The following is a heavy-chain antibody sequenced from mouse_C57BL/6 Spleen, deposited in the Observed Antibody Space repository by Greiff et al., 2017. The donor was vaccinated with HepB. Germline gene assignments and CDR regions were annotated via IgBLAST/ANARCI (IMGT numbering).Heavy chain of an antibody. CDR1: GLTFSSYA. Sequence: EVQLVESGGGLVKPGGSLKLSCAASGLTFSSYAMSWVRQTPEKRLEWVATISDGGSYTYYPDNVKGRFTISRDNAKNNLYLQMSHLKSEDTAMYYCAREGLAYWGQGTLVTVSA. CDR3: AREGLAY. J-gene: IGHJ3*01. V-gene: IGHV5-4*01. CDR2: ISDGGSYT.